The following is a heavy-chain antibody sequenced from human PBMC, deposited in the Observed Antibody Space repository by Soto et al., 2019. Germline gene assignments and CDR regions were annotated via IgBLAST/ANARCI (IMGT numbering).Heavy chain of an antibody. J-gene: IGHJ6*02. V-gene: IGHV3-23*01. Sequence: GGSLSLSCAASGFSFSTYAMTWVRQAPGKGLEWVSVVSYSGDTTYYAEYVKARFTISRDNSKNTLSLQMNSLRGDDTAVYYCAEVYGSASSPYYYGMDVWGQGTTVTVSS. CDR2: VSYSGDTT. CDR3: AEVYGSASSPYYYGMDV. D-gene: IGHD2-15*01. CDR1: GFSFSTYA.